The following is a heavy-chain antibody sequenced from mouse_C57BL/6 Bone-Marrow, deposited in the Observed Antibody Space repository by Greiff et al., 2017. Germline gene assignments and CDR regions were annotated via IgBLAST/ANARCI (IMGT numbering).Heavy chain of an antibody. CDR3: ARSLMVTGFMDY. CDR1: GYSFTDYN. D-gene: IGHD2-2*01. Sequence: EVQLQQSGPELVKPGASVKISCKASGYSFTDYNMNWVKQSNGQSLEWIGVIHPNYGTTSYNQKFKGKATLTVDQSSSTAYMQLNSLTSEDSAAYDCARSLMVTGFMDYWGQGHAVTVS. J-gene: IGHJ4*01. V-gene: IGHV1-39*01. CDR2: IHPNYGTT.